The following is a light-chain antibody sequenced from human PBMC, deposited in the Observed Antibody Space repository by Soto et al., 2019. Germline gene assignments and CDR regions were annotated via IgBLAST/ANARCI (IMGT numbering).Light chain of an antibody. CDR2: DAS. CDR3: QQTDTTPIT. Sequence: DIQMTQSPSTLSASVGDRVTITCRASQSISSWLAWYQQKPGKAPKLLIYDASSLESGVPSRFSGSGSGTDFTLTISSLQPEDFATYFCQQTDTTPITFGQGTRLEIK. V-gene: IGKV1-5*01. J-gene: IGKJ5*01. CDR1: QSISSW.